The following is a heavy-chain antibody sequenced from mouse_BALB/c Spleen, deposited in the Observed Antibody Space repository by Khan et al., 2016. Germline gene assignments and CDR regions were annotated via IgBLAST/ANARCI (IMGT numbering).Heavy chain of an antibody. J-gene: IGHJ3*01. CDR2: ILPGSGST. D-gene: IGHD2-14*01. CDR3: ARGGTAARFAY. V-gene: IGHV1-9*01. Sequence: QIQLVQSGAELMKPGASVKISCKATGYTFSSYWIEWVKQRPGHGLEWIGEILPGSGSTNYNEKFKGKATFTADTSSNTAYMQLSSLTSEDSAVYDCARGGTAARFAYWGQGTLVTVSA. CDR1: GYTFSSYW.